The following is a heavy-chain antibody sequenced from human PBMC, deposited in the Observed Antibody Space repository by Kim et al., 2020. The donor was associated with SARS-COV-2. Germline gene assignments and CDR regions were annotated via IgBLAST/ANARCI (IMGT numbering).Heavy chain of an antibody. CDR1: GFTFSSYS. D-gene: IGHD2-8*02. Sequence: GGSLRLSCAASGFTFSSYSMNWVRQAPGKGLEWVSSISSRSSYIYYADSVKGRFTISRDNAKNSLYLQMNSLRAEDTAVYYCARFIGLGYWCQGIVVTVS. J-gene: IGHJ4*02. CDR3: ARFIGLGY. V-gene: IGHV3-21*04. CDR2: ISSRSSYI.